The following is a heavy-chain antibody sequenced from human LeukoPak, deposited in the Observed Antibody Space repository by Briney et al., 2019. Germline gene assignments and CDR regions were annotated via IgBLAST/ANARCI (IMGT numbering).Heavy chain of an antibody. CDR3: ASTMTAVPYFHY. D-gene: IGHD4-17*01. J-gene: IGHJ4*02. Sequence: ASVKVSCKASVSTFTPPYIHSVLRAPGPGLEWMGWINPNSGDTVHAQIFQGRVTMTRDTSISTAYMELTRLTSDDTAVYHCASTMTAVPYFHYWGQGTLVTVSS. CDR2: INPNSGDT. V-gene: IGHV1-2*02. CDR1: VSTFTPPY.